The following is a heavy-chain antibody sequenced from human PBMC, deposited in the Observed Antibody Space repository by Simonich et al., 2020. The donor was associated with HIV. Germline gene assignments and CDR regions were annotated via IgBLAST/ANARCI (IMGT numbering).Heavy chain of an antibody. V-gene: IGHV5-51*01. CDR1: GYRFTSFW. CDR2: IYTGDSDT. D-gene: IGHD6-19*01. CDR3: ARQYSSGWYFWFDP. Sequence: EVQLVQSGAEVKKPGESLKISCKGSGYRFTSFWIGWVRQMPGKGLEWMGIIYTGDSDTRYNPSFQGQGTISADKSISTAYLQWSSLKASDTAMYYCARQYSSGWYFWFDPWGQGTLVTVSS. J-gene: IGHJ5*02.